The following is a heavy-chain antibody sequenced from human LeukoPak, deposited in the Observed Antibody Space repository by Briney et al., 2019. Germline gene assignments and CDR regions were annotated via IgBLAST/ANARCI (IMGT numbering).Heavy chain of an antibody. CDR2: INPNSGGT. J-gene: IGHJ6*03. CDR3: ARGPPAVLLWFGELFDRGQDYYYYYMDV. CDR1: GYTFTGYY. V-gene: IGHV1-2*02. Sequence: GASVKVSCKASGYTFTGYYMHWVRQAPGQGLEWMGWINPNSGGTNYAQKFQGRVTMTRDTSISTAYMELSRLRSDDTAVYYCARGPPAVLLWFGELFDRGQDYYYYYMDVWGKGTTVTISS. D-gene: IGHD3-10*01.